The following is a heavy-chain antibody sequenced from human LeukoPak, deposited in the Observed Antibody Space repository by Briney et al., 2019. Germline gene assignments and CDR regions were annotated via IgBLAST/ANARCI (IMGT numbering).Heavy chain of an antibody. CDR1: GYTFTSYY. CDR3: ARDIVVVVAAYYYYYMDV. Sequence: ASVKVSCKASGYTFTSYYMHWVRQAPGQGLEWMGWINPNSGGTDYAQKFQGRVTMTRDTSISTAYMELSRLRSDDTAVYYCARDIVVVVAAYYYYYMDVWGKGTTVTVSS. D-gene: IGHD2-15*01. J-gene: IGHJ6*03. V-gene: IGHV1-2*02. CDR2: INPNSGGT.